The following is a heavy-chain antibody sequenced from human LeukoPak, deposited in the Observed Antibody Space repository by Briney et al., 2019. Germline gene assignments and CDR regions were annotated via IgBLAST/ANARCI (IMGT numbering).Heavy chain of an antibody. V-gene: IGHV3-7*01. CDR2: MKYDGSEK. CDR1: GFTFSSYW. D-gene: IGHD6-13*01. CDR3: ARDIEAAGLFLDY. Sequence: GGSLRLSCAASGFTFSSYWMSWVRQAPGKGLEWVANMKYDGSEKYYVDSVKGRFTISRDNAKNSLYLQMNSLRAEDTAVYYCARDIEAAGLFLDYWGQRTLVTVSS. J-gene: IGHJ4*02.